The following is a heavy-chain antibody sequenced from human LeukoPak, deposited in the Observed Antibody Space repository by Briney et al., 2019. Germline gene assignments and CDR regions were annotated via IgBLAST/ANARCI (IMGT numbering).Heavy chain of an antibody. D-gene: IGHD6-13*01. CDR2: IDWDDDK. CDR3: ARMYSSSWYGWFDP. Sequence: ESGPTLVNPTQTLTLTCTFSGFSLSTSGMCVSWIRQPPGKALEWLALIDWDDDKYYSTSLKTRLTISKDTSKNQVVLTMTNMDPVDTATYYCARMYSSSWYGWFDPWGQGTLVTVSS. CDR1: GFSLSTSGMC. V-gene: IGHV2-70*01. J-gene: IGHJ5*02.